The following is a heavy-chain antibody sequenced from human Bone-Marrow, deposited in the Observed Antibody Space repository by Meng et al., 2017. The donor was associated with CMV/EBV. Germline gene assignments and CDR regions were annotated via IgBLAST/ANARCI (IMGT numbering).Heavy chain of an antibody. CDR2: IYYSGST. J-gene: IGHJ4*02. V-gene: IGHV4-61*01. Sequence: GSLRLSCTVSGGSVSSGSYYWSWIRQPPGKGLEWIGYIYYSGSTNYNPSLKSRVTISVDTSKNQFSLKLSSVTAADTAVYYCARSPVTTPTYDYWGQGTLVTVSS. CDR3: ARSPVTTPTYDY. D-gene: IGHD4-17*01. CDR1: GGSVSSGSYY.